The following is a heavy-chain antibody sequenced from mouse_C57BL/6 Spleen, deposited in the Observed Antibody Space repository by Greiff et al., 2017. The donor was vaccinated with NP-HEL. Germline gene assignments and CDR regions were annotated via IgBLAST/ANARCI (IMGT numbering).Heavy chain of an antibody. V-gene: IGHV14-3*01. CDR3: ALITTVVADAMDY. J-gene: IGHJ4*01. Sequence: VQLKESVAELVRPGASVKLSCTASGFNIKNTYMHWVKQRPEQGLEWIGRIDPANGNTKYAPKFQGKATITADTSSNTAYLQLSSLTSEDTAIYYCALITTVVADAMDYWGQGTSVTVSS. CDR2: IDPANGNT. CDR1: GFNIKNTY. D-gene: IGHD1-1*01.